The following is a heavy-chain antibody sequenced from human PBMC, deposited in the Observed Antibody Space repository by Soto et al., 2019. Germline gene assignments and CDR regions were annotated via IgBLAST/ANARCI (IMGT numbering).Heavy chain of an antibody. CDR1: GGSISSGGYY. Sequence: QVQLQESGPGLVQPSQTLSLTCTVSGGSISSGGYYWSWIRQHPGTGLEWIGHISYSGSTYYNTSLRRRVTITGDTSRNQCSMIVNSVTAAGPAVYYCARGVLHWGQGTLVTVSS. CDR3: ARGVLH. V-gene: IGHV4-31*03. J-gene: IGHJ4*01. CDR2: ISYSGST.